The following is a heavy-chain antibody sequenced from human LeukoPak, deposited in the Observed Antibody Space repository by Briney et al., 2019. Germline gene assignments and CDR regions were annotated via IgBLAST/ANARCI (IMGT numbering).Heavy chain of an antibody. CDR1: GFTFSSYG. CDR3: AKDSSYYDIPIA. D-gene: IGHD3-9*01. CDR2: ISYDGSNN. J-gene: IGHJ5*02. V-gene: IGHV3-30*18. Sequence: GRSLRLSCAASGFTFSSYGMHWVRQAPGKGLEWVAVISYDGSNNYYADSVKGRFTISRDNSKNTLYLQMNSLRAEDTAVYYCAKDSSYYDIPIAWGQGTLVTVSS.